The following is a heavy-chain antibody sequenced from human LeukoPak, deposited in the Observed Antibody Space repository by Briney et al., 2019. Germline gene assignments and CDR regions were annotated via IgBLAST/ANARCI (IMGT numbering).Heavy chain of an antibody. J-gene: IGHJ4*02. CDR1: GFTFSRYG. CDR2: ISYDGGNK. V-gene: IGHV3-30*03. Sequence: GGSLRLSCAASGFTFSRYGMHWVRQAPGKRLEWVAVISYDGGNKDYADSVKGRFTISRDNSKNTLYVQMNSLRAEDTAVYYCARDYGYYDSSGYTLDYWGQGTLVTVSS. D-gene: IGHD3-22*01. CDR3: ARDYGYYDSSGYTLDY.